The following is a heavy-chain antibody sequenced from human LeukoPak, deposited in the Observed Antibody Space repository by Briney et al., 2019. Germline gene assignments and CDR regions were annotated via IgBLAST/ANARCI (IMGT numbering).Heavy chain of an antibody. CDR3: ARHATIREEWGYYFDY. V-gene: IGHV4-59*08. D-gene: IGHD5-12*01. CDR2: VNYIGDT. Sequence: SQTLSLTCTVSGGSLSPYYSTWVPQPPGKTLEWGGYVNYIGDTNYKPSPARRVTISLDRSQNRHSLNLRSVTAADTAVYYCARHATIREEWGYYFDYWGQGTLVAVSS. CDR1: GGSLSPYY. J-gene: IGHJ4*02.